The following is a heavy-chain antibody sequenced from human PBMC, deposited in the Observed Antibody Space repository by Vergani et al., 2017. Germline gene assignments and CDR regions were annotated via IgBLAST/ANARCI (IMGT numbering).Heavy chain of an antibody. CDR3: ARDYLYFSGSGSPYYFGH. CDR1: GFFFSDYY. Sequence: QVQLVESGGGLVKPGGSLRLSCTASGFFFSDYYMSWLRQAPGKGLEWISYIASSDTTVYYADSVKGRFTISRDNAKNSLYLEMNSLRAEDTAVYYCARDYLYFSGSGSPYYFGHWGQGTQVTVSS. CDR2: IASSDTTV. J-gene: IGHJ4*02. D-gene: IGHD3-10*01. V-gene: IGHV3-11*04.